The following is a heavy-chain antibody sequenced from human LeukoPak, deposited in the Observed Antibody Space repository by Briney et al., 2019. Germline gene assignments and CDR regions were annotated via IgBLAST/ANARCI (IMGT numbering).Heavy chain of an antibody. CDR3: ARQVMITFGGVIVSLDY. CDR2: IGSSSSYI. D-gene: IGHD3-16*02. CDR1: GFTFSSYS. V-gene: IGHV3-21*01. Sequence: GGSLRLSCAASGFTFSSYSMNWVRQAPGKGLEWVSSIGSSSSYIYYADSVKGRFTISRDNAKNSLYLQMNSLRAEDTAVYYCARQVMITFGGVIVSLDYWGRGTLVTVSS. J-gene: IGHJ4*02.